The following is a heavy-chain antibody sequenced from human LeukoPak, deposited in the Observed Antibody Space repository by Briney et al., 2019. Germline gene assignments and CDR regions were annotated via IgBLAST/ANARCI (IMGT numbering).Heavy chain of an antibody. V-gene: IGHV4-34*01. J-gene: IGHJ4*02. CDR2: INHSGST. Sequence: SETLSLTCAVSGGSFSGYYWSWIRQPPGKGLEWIGEINHSGSTNYNPSLKSRITISVDTSKNQFSLKLSSVTAADTAVYYCARHRRAVAGTGSFDYWGQGTLVTVSS. CDR1: GGSFSGYY. D-gene: IGHD6-19*01. CDR3: ARHRRAVAGTGSFDY.